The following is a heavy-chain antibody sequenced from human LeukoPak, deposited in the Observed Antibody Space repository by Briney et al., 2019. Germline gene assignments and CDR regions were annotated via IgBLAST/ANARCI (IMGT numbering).Heavy chain of an antibody. CDR3: AGSGEPYFDY. J-gene: IGHJ4*02. Sequence: SETLSLTCTVSGGSISSGGYYWSWIRQHPGKGLEWIGYIYYSGRTYYNPSLKSRVTISVDTSKNQFSLKLSSVTAADTAVYYCAGSGEPYFDYWGQGTLVTVSS. D-gene: IGHD6-25*01. V-gene: IGHV4-31*03. CDR2: IYYSGRT. CDR1: GGSISSGGYY.